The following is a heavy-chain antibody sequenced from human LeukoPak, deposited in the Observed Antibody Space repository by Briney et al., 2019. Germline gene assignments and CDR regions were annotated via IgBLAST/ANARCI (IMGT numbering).Heavy chain of an antibody. CDR2: IYYRGSS. V-gene: IGHV4-59*01. CDR1: GASISSYY. J-gene: IGHJ4*02. CDR3: ARAAYGGNSGVFDY. D-gene: IGHD4-23*01. Sequence: SETLSLTCTVSGASISSYYWNWIRPPPGKGLEWIGSIYYRGSSNNNPSLKSRVTISVDTSKNQFSLKVNSVTAADTAVYFCARAAYGGNSGVFDYWGQGALVTVSS.